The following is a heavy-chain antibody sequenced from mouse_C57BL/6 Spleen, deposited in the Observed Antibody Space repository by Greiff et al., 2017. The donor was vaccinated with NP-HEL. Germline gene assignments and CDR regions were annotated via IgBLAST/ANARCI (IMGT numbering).Heavy chain of an antibody. CDR2: LHPNSGST. Sequence: QVQLQQPGAELVKPGASVKLSCKASGYTFTSYWMHWVKQRPGQGLEWIGMLHPNSGSTNYNEKFKSKATLTVDKSSSTAYMQLSSRTSEDSAVYYCASGYYYGSSYVIAYWGQGTLVTVSA. D-gene: IGHD1-1*01. CDR1: GYTFTSYW. CDR3: ASGYYYGSSYVIAY. V-gene: IGHV1-64*01. J-gene: IGHJ3*01.